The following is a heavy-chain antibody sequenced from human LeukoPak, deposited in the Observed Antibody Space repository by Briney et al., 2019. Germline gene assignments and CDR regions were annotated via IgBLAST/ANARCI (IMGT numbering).Heavy chain of an antibody. J-gene: IGHJ6*03. Sequence: ASVKVSCKTSKNMFTGYFMHWVRQAPGQGLEWIGWINPNSGGTLFARRFQGRVTMTRDTSIGATYMELSRLTSDDTALYYCAAQCNDDFCYKRDYMDVWGKGTMVIVCS. CDR1: KNMFTGYF. D-gene: IGHD2-2*02. CDR3: AAQCNDDFCYKRDYMDV. V-gene: IGHV1-2*02. CDR2: INPNSGGT.